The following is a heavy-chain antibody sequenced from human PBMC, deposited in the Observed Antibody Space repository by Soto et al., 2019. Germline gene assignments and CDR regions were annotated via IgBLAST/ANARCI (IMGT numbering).Heavy chain of an antibody. D-gene: IGHD2-21*01. CDR1: GFTFGGFG. CDR3: VKDAVVGSIKGGIYWFDS. CDR2: IWYDGGPK. Sequence: PGGSLRLSCAASGFTFGGFGMNWVRQAPGKGLEWVSVIWYDGGPKNYAASVEGQFTISRDNSNNTVNQEMNNPRAEDTAVYYCVKDAVVGSIKGGIYWFDSWGQGTQVTVSS. V-gene: IGHV3-33*06. J-gene: IGHJ5*01.